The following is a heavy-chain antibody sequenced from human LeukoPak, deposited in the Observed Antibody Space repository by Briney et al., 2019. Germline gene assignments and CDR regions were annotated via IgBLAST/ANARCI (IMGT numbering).Heavy chain of an antibody. D-gene: IGHD4-17*01. Sequence: PSETLSLTCTVSGDSMSDYFWTWIRQPPGKGLEWIGYAADSGSTNYNPSLKSRGTISVDSSTNHFSLRLTSVTAADTAIYYCAAMTTVTMYPYFFASWGQGTLLTVSS. CDR3: AAMTTVTMYPYFFAS. CDR1: GDSMSDYF. J-gene: IGHJ4*02. CDR2: AADSGST. V-gene: IGHV4-59*01.